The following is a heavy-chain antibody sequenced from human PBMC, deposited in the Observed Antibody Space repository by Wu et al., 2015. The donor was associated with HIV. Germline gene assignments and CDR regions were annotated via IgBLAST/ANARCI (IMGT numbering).Heavy chain of an antibody. CDR2: INPSGGST. J-gene: IGHJ4*02. CDR3: ARDATPITTEFDY. V-gene: IGHV1-2*02. D-gene: IGHD4-11*01. CDR1: GYTFGNYY. Sequence: QVRLVQSGAEVKKPGASVKVSCGTSGYTFGNYYIHWLRQAPGQGLEWMAWINPSGGSTIYSENFEGRITVTRDTSTKTVYMELESLTSGDTAMYFCARDATPITTEFDYWGQGTLITVSS.